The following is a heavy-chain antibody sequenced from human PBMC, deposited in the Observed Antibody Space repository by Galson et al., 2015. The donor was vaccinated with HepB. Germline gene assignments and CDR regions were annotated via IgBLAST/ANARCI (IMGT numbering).Heavy chain of an antibody. CDR1: GGSISSGVYY. V-gene: IGHV4-61*02. Sequence: LSLTCTVSGGSISSGVYYWSWIRQPAGKGLEWIGRIYISGSTNYNPSLKSRVTMSVDTSKNQFSLKLSSVTAADTAVYYCARDGGGDYYDSSGYNSAAFDIWGQGTMVTVSS. CDR2: IYISGST. D-gene: IGHD3-22*01. J-gene: IGHJ3*02. CDR3: ARDGGGDYYDSSGYNSAAFDI.